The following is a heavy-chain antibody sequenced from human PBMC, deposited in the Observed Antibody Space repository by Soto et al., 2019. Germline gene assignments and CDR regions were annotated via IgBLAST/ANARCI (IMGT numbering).Heavy chain of an antibody. D-gene: IGHD2-8*01. CDR2: IIPISGTA. CDR3: ARVMRVYAIRGDLDY. V-gene: IGHV1-69*01. Sequence: VQLVQSGAEVKKPGSSVKVSCKTSGGTFSTYGINWVRQAPGQGLEWVGGIIPISGTASYAQRFQGRVTITADESTSTAYMELSSLRSEDTAVYYCARVMRVYAIRGDLDYWGQGTLVTVSS. J-gene: IGHJ4*02. CDR1: GGTFSTYG.